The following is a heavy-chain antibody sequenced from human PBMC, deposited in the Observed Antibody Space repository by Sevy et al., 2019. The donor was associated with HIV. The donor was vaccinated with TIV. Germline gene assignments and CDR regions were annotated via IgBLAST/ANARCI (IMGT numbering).Heavy chain of an antibody. CDR1: GFTFSSYD. CDR2: IRYDGSNK. V-gene: IGHV3-30*02. D-gene: IGHD3-22*01. CDR3: AKAISDYYDSFDAFDI. Sequence: GGSLRLSCAASGFTFSSYDMHWVRQAPGKGLEWVAFIRYDGSNKYYADSVKGRFTISRDNSKNTLYLQMNSLRAEDTAVYYCAKAISDYYDSFDAFDIWGQGTMVTVSS. J-gene: IGHJ3*02.